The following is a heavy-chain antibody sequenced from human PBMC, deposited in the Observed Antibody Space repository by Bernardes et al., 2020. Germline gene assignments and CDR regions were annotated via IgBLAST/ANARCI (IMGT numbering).Heavy chain of an antibody. CDR2: IYYSGTT. Sequence: SETLSLTCTVSGGSISNSYWNWIRQPPGKGLEWIGYIYYSGTTNYNPSLKSRVTISVDTSKNQFSLKLSSVTAADTAVYYCARGQAAGVKTSSGWDFGNWFDPWGQGTLVTVSS. J-gene: IGHJ5*02. V-gene: IGHV4-59*01. D-gene: IGHD6-19*01. CDR3: ARGQAAGVKTSSGWDFGNWFDP. CDR1: GGSISNSY.